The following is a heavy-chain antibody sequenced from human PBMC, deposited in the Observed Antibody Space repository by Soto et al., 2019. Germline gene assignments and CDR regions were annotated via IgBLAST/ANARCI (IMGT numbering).Heavy chain of an antibody. CDR3: ARGDGLYYDNSGSYSSYGMDV. D-gene: IGHD3-22*01. J-gene: IGHJ6*02. Sequence: SETLSLTCTFSGGSINSYYWTWIRQPAGKGLEWIGRIYFTGSTTYNPSLKSRVTMSVATSKNQFFLRLNSVTAADSAVYYCARGDGLYYDNSGSYSSYGMDVWGQGTTVTVSS. CDR2: IYFTGST. CDR1: GGSINSYY. V-gene: IGHV4-4*07.